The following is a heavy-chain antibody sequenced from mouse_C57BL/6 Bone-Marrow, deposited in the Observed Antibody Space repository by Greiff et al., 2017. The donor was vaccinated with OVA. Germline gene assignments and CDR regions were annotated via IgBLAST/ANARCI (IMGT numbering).Heavy chain of an antibody. J-gene: IGHJ1*03. CDR3: ARGKDYGSSHWYFDV. CDR1: GYTFTSYW. V-gene: IGHV1-69*01. D-gene: IGHD1-1*01. CDR2: IDPSDSYT. Sequence: QVQLQQPGAELVMPGASVKLSCKASGYTFTSYWMHWVKQRPGQGLEWIGEIDPSDSYTNYNQKFKGKSTLTVDKSSSTAYMQLSSLTSEDSAVYYCARGKDYGSSHWYFDVWGTGTTVTVSS.